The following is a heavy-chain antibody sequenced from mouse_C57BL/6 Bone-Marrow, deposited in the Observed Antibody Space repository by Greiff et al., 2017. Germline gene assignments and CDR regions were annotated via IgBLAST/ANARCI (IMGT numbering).Heavy chain of an antibody. J-gene: IGHJ3*01. CDR3: ARDYYGSRTGFAY. CDR2: ISYDGSN. Sequence: ESGPGLVKPSQSLSLTCSVTGYSITSGYYWNWIRQFPGNKLEWMGYISYDGSNNYNPSLKNRISITRDTSKNQFFLKLNSVTTEDTATYYCARDYYGSRTGFAYWGQGTLVTVSA. V-gene: IGHV3-6*01. CDR1: GYSITSGYY. D-gene: IGHD1-1*01.